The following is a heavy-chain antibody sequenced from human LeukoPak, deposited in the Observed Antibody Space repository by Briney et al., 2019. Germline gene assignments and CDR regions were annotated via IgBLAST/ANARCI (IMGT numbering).Heavy chain of an antibody. Sequence: GGSLRLSCAASGFTFSSYSMNWVRQAPGKGLEWVSSISSSSSYIYYADSVKGRFTISRDNAKNSLYLQMNSLRAEDTAVYYCAREGGGDYYYYMDVWGKGTTVTVSS. CDR1: GFTFSSYS. J-gene: IGHJ6*03. CDR3: AREGGGDYYYYMDV. D-gene: IGHD3-16*01. CDR2: ISSSSSYI. V-gene: IGHV3-21*01.